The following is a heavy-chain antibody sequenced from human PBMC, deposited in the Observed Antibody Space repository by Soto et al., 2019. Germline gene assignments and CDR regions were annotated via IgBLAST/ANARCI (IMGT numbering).Heavy chain of an antibody. Sequence: GGSLRLSCAASGFTVSSNYMSWVRQAPGKGLEWVSVIYSGGSTYYADSVKGRFTISRDNSKNTLYLQMNSLRAEDTAVYYCASLVVAATQALATDAFDIWGQGTMVTVSS. V-gene: IGHV3-66*01. J-gene: IGHJ3*02. CDR2: IYSGGST. D-gene: IGHD2-15*01. CDR3: ASLVVAATQALATDAFDI. CDR1: GFTVSSNY.